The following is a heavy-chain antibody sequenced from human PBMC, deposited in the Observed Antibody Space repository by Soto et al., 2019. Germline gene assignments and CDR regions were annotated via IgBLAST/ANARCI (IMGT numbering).Heavy chain of an antibody. Sequence: SVTLSLTCTLSGGSIIGVGYCCSRIRQHPGKGLEWIAFSHHSGSTYYNPSLKSRVTISLDTSENQFSLKLSSVTAADTAVYYCARGVYSSGTYYNNWLDPWGQGALVTVSS. CDR3: ARGVYSSGTYYNNWLDP. CDR2: SHHSGST. J-gene: IGHJ5*02. D-gene: IGHD3-10*01. CDR1: GGSIIGVGYC. V-gene: IGHV4-31*03.